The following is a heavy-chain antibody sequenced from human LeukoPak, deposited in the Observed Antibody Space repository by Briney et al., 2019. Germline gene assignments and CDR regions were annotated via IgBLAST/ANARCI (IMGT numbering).Heavy chain of an antibody. CDR1: GFTFSSYG. D-gene: IGHD2-15*01. CDR2: IWYDGSNK. J-gene: IGHJ4*02. CDR3: ARENWGFCSRCRDLDC. V-gene: IGHV3-33*01. Sequence: GGSLRLSCAASGFTFSSYGMHWVRQAPGKGLEWVVVIWYDGSNKYYADSVKGRFTISRDSSKNTVYLQMNSLRVEDTAVYYCARENWGFCSRCRDLDCWGQGTLVTVSS.